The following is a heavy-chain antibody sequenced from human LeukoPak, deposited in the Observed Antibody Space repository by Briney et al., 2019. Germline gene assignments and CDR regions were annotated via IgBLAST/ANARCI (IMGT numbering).Heavy chain of an antibody. CDR3: ARTYYLGWFDP. V-gene: IGHV4-38-2*02. D-gene: IGHD2/OR15-2a*01. Sequence: PSETLSLTCTVSGYSISSGYYWGWIRQPPGKGLEWIGSIYHGGSTYYNPSLKSRVTISVDTSKNQFSLKLSSVTAADTAVYYCARTYYLGWFDPWGQGTLVTVSS. CDR1: GYSISSGYY. J-gene: IGHJ5*02. CDR2: IYHGGST.